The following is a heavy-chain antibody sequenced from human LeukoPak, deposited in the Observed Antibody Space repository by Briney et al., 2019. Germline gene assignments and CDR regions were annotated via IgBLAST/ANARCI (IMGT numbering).Heavy chain of an antibody. CDR1: GFTFSYYW. CDR2: INTDGSQT. CDR3: ARGKVGPTYFDL. V-gene: IGHV3-74*01. D-gene: IGHD1-26*01. J-gene: IGHJ4*02. Sequence: GGSLRLSCAASGFTFSYYWIHWVRQAPGKGLVWLSRINTDGSQTNYADSVKHRISMSRDNAKSTVHLQMNRLTAEDTAVYFCARGKVGPTYFDLWGRGTLVTVSS.